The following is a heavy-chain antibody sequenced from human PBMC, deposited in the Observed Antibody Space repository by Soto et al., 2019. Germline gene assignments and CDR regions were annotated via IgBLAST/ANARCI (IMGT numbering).Heavy chain of an antibody. J-gene: IGHJ5*02. V-gene: IGHV1-18*01. CDR3: ARDLARGEVGIAAAGTRFWFDP. Sequence: ASVKVSCKASGYTFTSYGISWVRQAPGQGLEWMGWISAYNGNTNYAQKLQGRVTMTTDTSTSTAYSELRSLRSDDTAVYYCARDLARGEVGIAAAGTRFWFDPWGQGTLVTVSS. D-gene: IGHD6-13*01. CDR2: ISAYNGNT. CDR1: GYTFTSYG.